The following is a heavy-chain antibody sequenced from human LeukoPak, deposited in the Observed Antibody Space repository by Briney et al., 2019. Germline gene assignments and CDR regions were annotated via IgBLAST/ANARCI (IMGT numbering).Heavy chain of an antibody. CDR1: GGSITGSSYY. CDR2: MYYSGST. CDR3: ARQYYDNTGYYYFDY. J-gene: IGHJ4*02. D-gene: IGHD3-22*01. V-gene: IGHV4-39*01. Sequence: SETLSRTCTVSGGSITGSSYYWGWIRQPPGKGLEWIGSMYYSGSTYYKTSLKSRVTISADTSKNEFSLELSSVTAADTAVYYCARQYYDNTGYYYFDYWGQGTLVTVSS.